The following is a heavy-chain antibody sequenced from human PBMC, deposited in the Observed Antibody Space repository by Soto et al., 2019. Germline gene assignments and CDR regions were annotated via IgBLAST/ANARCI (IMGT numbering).Heavy chain of an antibody. D-gene: IGHD3-16*01. Sequence: QVQLVESGGGVVQPGRCLRVSCAASGVTFTSYGMHWVRQAPGKGLEWVAVISYDGSNKYYADSVKGRFTISRDNSKNTLYLQMNSLRAEDTAVYYCAKDSNPGWSDYVPGYWGQGTLVTVSS. J-gene: IGHJ4*02. CDR1: GVTFTSYG. CDR2: ISYDGSNK. V-gene: IGHV3-30*18. CDR3: AKDSNPGWSDYVPGY.